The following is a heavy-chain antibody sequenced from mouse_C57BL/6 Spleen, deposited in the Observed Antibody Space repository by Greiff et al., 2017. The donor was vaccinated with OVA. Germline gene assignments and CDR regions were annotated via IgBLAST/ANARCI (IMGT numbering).Heavy chain of an antibody. D-gene: IGHD2-4*01. Sequence: EVKLVESGPGLVKPSQSLSLPCSVTGYSITSGYYWNWIRQFPGNKLEWLGYISYDGSTTYNPSLKNRISITRDTSKNQFFLKLNSVTTEDTATYYCARDRDYDYGRFCDVWGTGTTVTVSS. J-gene: IGHJ1*03. CDR3: ARDRDYDYGRFCDV. CDR2: ISYDGST. V-gene: IGHV3-6*01. CDR1: GYSITSGYY.